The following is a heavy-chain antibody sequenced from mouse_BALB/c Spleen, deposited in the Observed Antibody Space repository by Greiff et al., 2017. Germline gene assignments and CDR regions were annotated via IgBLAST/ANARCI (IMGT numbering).Heavy chain of an antibody. V-gene: IGHV3-6*02. Sequence: EVKLMESGPGLVKPSQSLSLTCSVTGYSITSGYYWNWIRQFPGNKLEWMGYISYDGSNNYNPSLKNRISITRDTSKNQFFLKLNSVTTEDTATYYCAVWLRGYYYAMDYWGQGTSVTVSS. J-gene: IGHJ4*01. CDR1: GYSITSGYY. D-gene: IGHD2-2*01. CDR3: AVWLRGYYYAMDY. CDR2: ISYDGSN.